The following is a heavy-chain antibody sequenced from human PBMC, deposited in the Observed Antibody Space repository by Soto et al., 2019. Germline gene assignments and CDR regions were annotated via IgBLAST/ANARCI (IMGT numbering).Heavy chain of an antibody. J-gene: IGHJ4*02. CDR3: ARVSYDILTGYYRAYCFDY. Sequence: RLSCAASGFTFSSYSMNWVRQAPGKGLEWVSSISSSSSYIYYADSVKDRFTISRDSAKNSLYLQMNSLRAEGTAVYYCARVSYDILTGYYRAYCFDYWGQGTLVTVSS. CDR2: ISSSSSYI. V-gene: IGHV3-21*01. D-gene: IGHD3-9*01. CDR1: GFTFSSYS.